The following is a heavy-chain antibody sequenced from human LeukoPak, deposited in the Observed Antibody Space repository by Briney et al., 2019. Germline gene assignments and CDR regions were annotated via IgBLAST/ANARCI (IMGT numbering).Heavy chain of an antibody. V-gene: IGHV3-21*01. D-gene: IGHD1-26*01. CDR1: GFTFSSYS. CDR2: ISSSSSYI. CDR3: ASKTGWELLVDI. Sequence: GGSLRLSCAASGFTFSSYSMNWVRQAPGKGLEWVSSISSSSSYIYYADSVKGRFTISRDNAKNSLYLQMNSLRAEDTAVYYCASKTGWELLVDIWGQGTMVTVSS. J-gene: IGHJ3*02.